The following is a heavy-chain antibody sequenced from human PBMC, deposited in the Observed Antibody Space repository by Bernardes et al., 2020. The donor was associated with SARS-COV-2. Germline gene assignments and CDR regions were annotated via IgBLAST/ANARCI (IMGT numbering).Heavy chain of an antibody. Sequence: SETLSLTRTVSGGSISSYYWGWIRQSPGKGLEWIGHIYDNGNTNYNPSLESRVTISRDTYKNQFSLKLSSVTAADTAVYFCARWYDSRAYSWLDPWGQGTLVSVSS. V-gene: IGHV4-59*01. J-gene: IGHJ5*02. D-gene: IGHD3-16*01. CDR3: ARWYDSRAYSWLDP. CDR2: IYDNGNT. CDR1: GGSISSYY.